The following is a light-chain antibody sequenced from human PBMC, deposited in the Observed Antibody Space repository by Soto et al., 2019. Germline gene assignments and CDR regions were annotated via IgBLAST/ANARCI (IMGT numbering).Light chain of an antibody. J-gene: IGKJ5*01. CDR2: DAS. V-gene: IGKV3-11*01. Sequence: EIVLTQSPTTLSLSPVERATLSCRASQSVSRYLAWYQQKPGQAPRLLIYDASNRATGIPARFSGSGSGTDFTLTISSLEPEDFAVYYCQQHSNWPPAITFGQGTRLEIK. CDR3: QQHSNWPPAIT. CDR1: QSVSRY.